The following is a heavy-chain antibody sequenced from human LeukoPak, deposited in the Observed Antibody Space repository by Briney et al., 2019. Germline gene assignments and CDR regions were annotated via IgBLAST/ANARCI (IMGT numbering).Heavy chain of an antibody. J-gene: IGHJ4*02. CDR2: INAGNGNT. Sequence: ASVKVSCKASGYTFTSYAMHWVRQAPGQRLEWMGWINAGNGNTKYSQKFQGRVTITRDTSASTAYMELSSLRSEDTAVYYCARDLYCSSTSCYAKFDCWGQGTLVTVSS. V-gene: IGHV1-3*01. D-gene: IGHD2-2*01. CDR1: GYTFTSYA. CDR3: ARDLYCSSTSCYAKFDC.